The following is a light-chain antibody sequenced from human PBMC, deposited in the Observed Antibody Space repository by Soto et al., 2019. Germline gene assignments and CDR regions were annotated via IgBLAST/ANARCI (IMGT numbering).Light chain of an antibody. CDR2: EGT. CDR3: CSYAGSRTYI. J-gene: IGLJ1*01. Sequence: QSALTQPASVSGPPGQLIVISCNGSSSDVGSYDLVSWYLQYPGNAPKVIIFEGTKRPSGVSDRFSGSKSGNTASLTISGLQTEDEADYYCCSYAGSRTYIFGPGTKLTVL. CDR1: SSDVGSYDL. V-gene: IGLV2-23*01.